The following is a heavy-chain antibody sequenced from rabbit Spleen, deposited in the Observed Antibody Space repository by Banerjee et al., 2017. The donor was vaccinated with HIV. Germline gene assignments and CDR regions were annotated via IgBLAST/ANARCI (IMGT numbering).Heavy chain of an antibody. V-gene: IGHV1S40*01. CDR3: ARYSDNTIYSL. CDR2: IAGSSSGFT. CDR1: RFSFSSSDY. J-gene: IGHJ4*01. Sequence: QSLEESGGGLVQPEGSLTLTCKASRFSFSSSDYICWVRQAPGKGLEWISCIAGSSSGFTYSATWATGRFTISKTSSTTVTLQMTSLTVADTATYFCARYSDNTIYSLWGQGTLVTVS. D-gene: IGHD2-1*01.